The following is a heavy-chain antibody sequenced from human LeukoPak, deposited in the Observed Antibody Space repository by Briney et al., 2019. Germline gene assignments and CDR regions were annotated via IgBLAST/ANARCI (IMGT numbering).Heavy chain of an antibody. CDR2: INHSGST. D-gene: IGHD3-22*01. V-gene: IGHV4-34*01. J-gene: IGHJ4*02. CDR3: ARAILVYYDSSGYYQT. CDR1: GGSFSGYY. Sequence: KPSETLSLTCAVYGGSFSGYYWSWIRQPPGKGLEWIGEINHSGSTNYNPSLKSRVTISVDTSKNQFSLKLSSVTAADTAVYYCARAILVYYDSSGYYQTWGQGTLVTVSS.